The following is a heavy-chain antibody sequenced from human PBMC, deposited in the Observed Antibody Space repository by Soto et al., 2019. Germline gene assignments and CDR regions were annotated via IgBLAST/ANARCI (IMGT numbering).Heavy chain of an antibody. Sequence: PGGSLRLSCAASGFTFSSYAMSWARQAPGKGLEWVSAISGSGGSTYYADSVKGRFTISRDNSKNTLYLQVNSLRAEDTAVYYCAKVDKQLLYYYYGMAVCGQGTTVTVSS. CDR3: AKVDKQLLYYYYGMAV. J-gene: IGHJ6*02. CDR1: GFTFSSYA. V-gene: IGHV3-23*01. CDR2: ISGSGGST. D-gene: IGHD6-6*01.